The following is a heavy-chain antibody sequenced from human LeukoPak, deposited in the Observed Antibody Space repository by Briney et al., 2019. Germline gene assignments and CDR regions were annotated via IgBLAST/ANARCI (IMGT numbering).Heavy chain of an antibody. CDR3: ATRSTGVAATFDS. J-gene: IGHJ4*02. V-gene: IGHV4-59*01. CDR2: IYYSGNS. CDR1: GGSIISYY. D-gene: IGHD2-15*01. Sequence: SETLSLTCTVSGGSIISYYWSWIRQPPGKGLEWIGYIYYSGNSNYNPSLKSRVTISADTSKNEFSLKLSSVTAADTAIYYCATRSTGVAATFDSWGQGALVTVSS.